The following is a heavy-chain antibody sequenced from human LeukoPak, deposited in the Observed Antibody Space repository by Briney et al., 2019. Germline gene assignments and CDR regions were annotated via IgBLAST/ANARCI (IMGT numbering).Heavy chain of an antibody. J-gene: IGHJ4*02. Sequence: GGSLRLSCAASGFTVSSNYMSWVRQAPGKGLEWVSVIYSGGSTYYADSVKGRFTISRDNSKNTLYLQMNSLRAEDTAVYYCAKEVEMATILIFDYWGQGTLVTVSS. V-gene: IGHV3-53*01. CDR3: AKEVEMATILIFDY. CDR1: GFTVSSNY. CDR2: IYSGGST. D-gene: IGHD5-24*01.